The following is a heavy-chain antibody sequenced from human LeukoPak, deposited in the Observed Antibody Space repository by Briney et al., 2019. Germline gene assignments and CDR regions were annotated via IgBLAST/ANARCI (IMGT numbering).Heavy chain of an antibody. CDR2: IYPGDSDV. CDR1: GYGFAKYW. Sequence: PGESLKISCEGSGYGFAKYWLAWVLQVPRKGLEWMGIIYPGDSDVKYSPSFQGQVSISAAKSNRTAYLQWSSLKAADSAIYYCARLTAGRWYLDIWGRGTPVIVSS. CDR3: ARLTAGRWYLDI. V-gene: IGHV5-51*01. D-gene: IGHD5-18*01. J-gene: IGHJ2*01.